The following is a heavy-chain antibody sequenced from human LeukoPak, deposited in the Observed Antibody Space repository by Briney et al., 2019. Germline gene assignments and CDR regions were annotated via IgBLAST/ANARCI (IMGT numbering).Heavy chain of an antibody. CDR2: IYSGGST. CDR3: ASGRTGEFDY. CDR1: GFTVSSNY. V-gene: IGHV3-66*01. Sequence: GGSLRLSCAASGFTVSSNYMSWVRQAPGKGLEWVSVIYSGGSTYYADSVKGRFTISGDSAKNSLYLQMNSLRDEDTAVYYCASGRTGEFDYWGQGTLVTVSS. D-gene: IGHD7-27*01. J-gene: IGHJ4*02.